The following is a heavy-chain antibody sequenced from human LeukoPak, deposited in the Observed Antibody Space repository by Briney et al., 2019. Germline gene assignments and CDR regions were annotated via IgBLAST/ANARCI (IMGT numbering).Heavy chain of an antibody. J-gene: IGHJ4*02. V-gene: IGHV4-39*02. CDR3: ARERRIAVAVDY. Sequence: SETLSLTCTVSGGSISSSSYYWGWIRQPPGKGLEWTGSIYYSGPTYYNPSLQSRVTISVDTSKNQFSLKLSSLTAADTAVYYCARERRIAVAVDYWGQGTLVTVSS. CDR1: GGSISSSSYY. CDR2: IYYSGPT. D-gene: IGHD6-19*01.